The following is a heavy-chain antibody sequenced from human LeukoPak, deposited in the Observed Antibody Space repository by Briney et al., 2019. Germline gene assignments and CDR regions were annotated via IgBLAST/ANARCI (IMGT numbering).Heavy chain of an antibody. J-gene: IGHJ5*02. Sequence: SVKVSCKASGGTFSIYAISWVRQAPGQGLEWMGGIIPIFGTANYAQKFQGRVTITADESTSTAYMELSSLRSEDTAVYYCARSGRLLWFGERSFNWFDPWGQGTLVTVSS. D-gene: IGHD3-10*01. V-gene: IGHV1-69*13. CDR1: GGTFSIYA. CDR2: IIPIFGTA. CDR3: ARSGRLLWFGERSFNWFDP.